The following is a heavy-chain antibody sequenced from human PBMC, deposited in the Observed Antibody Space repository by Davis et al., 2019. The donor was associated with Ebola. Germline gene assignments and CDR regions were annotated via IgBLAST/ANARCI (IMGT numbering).Heavy chain of an antibody. J-gene: IGHJ5*02. CDR1: GGSISSYY. CDR2: INHSGST. Sequence: SETLSLTCTVSGGSISSYYWSWIRQPPGKGLEWIGEINHSGSTNYNPSLKSRATISVDTSKNQFSLKLSSVTAADTAVYYCARKPARWENWFDPWGQGTLVTVSS. V-gene: IGHV4-34*01. D-gene: IGHD2-2*01. CDR3: ARKPARWENWFDP.